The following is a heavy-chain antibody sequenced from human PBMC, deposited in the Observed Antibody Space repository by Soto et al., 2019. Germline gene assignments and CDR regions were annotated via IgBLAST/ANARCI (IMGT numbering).Heavy chain of an antibody. CDR2: IKQDGSEK. V-gene: IGHV3-7*01. CDR1: GFTFSTYW. J-gene: IGHJ6*02. CDR3: VRDWSTFWGMDV. Sequence: GGSLRLSCAASGFTFSTYWMNGVRQSPGKGLEWVANIKQDGSEKYYVDSVKGRFAISRDNAKDSLFLQMNNLRAEDTAVYYCVRDWSTFWGMDVWGQGTTVTVSS.